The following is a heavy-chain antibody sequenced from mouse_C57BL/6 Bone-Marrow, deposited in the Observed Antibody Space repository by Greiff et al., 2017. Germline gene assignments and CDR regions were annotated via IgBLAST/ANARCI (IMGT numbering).Heavy chain of an antibody. CDR3: TTVVAHWYFDV. CDR1: GFNIKDYY. D-gene: IGHD1-1*01. V-gene: IGHV14-1*01. CDR2: IDPEDGDT. Sequence: EVQLQQSGAELVRPGASVKLSCTASGFNIKDYYMHWVQQRPEQGLEWIGRIDPEDGDTEYAPKFQGKATMTADTTSNPAYLQLSSLTSEDTAVYYCTTVVAHWYFDVWGTGTTVTVSS. J-gene: IGHJ1*03.